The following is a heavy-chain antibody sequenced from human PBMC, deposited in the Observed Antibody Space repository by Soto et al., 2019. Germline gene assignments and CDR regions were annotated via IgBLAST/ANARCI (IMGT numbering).Heavy chain of an antibody. V-gene: IGHV4-4*02. CDR3: AGDTYYFGSSIDGLDT. CDR1: GGSISSNSW. CDR2: IDHNGST. D-gene: IGHD3-22*01. Sequence: SETLSLTCVVSGGSISSNSWWSVVRQPPGKGLEWIGVIDHNGSTNYKSSLKSRFIIKIDKSKTQFSLKMISVTAANTALYYCAGDTYYFGSSIDGLDTWGPGTLVTVSS. J-gene: IGHJ5*02.